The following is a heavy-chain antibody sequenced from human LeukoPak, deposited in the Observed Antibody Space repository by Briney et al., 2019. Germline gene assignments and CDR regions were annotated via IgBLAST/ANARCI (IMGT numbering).Heavy chain of an antibody. J-gene: IGHJ5*02. CDR1: GGSFSGYY. Sequence: PSETLSLTCAVYGGSFSGYYWSWIRQPPGKGLEWIGEINHSGSTNYNPSLKGRVTISVDTSKNQFSLKLSSVTAADTAVYYCARAAYYGSGSYYIPWFDPWGQGTLVTVSS. D-gene: IGHD3-10*01. CDR3: ARAAYYGSGSYYIPWFDP. V-gene: IGHV4-34*01. CDR2: INHSGST.